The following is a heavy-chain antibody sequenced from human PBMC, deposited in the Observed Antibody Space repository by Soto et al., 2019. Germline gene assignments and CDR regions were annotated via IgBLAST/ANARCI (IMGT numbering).Heavy chain of an antibody. CDR2: IIPMLGIA. D-gene: IGHD3-16*01. J-gene: IGHJ6*02. CDR1: GGTFSSYT. V-gene: IGHV1-69*02. Sequence: QVQLVQSGAEVKKPGSSVKISCKASGGTFSSYTISWVRQAPGQGLEWMGRIIPMLGIANYAQKFQGRVTITADQSTSTAYMELSSLRSEDTAVYYCARGGRGCYDYYGMDVWGQGTTVTVSS. CDR3: ARGGRGCYDYYGMDV.